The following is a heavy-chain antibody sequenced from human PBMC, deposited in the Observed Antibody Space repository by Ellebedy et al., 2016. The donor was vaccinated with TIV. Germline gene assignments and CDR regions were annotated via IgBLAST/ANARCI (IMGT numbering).Heavy chain of an antibody. CDR2: ISGRGEST. V-gene: IGHV3-23*01. CDR1: GFIFSDYA. J-gene: IGHJ5*02. CDR3: ATRGHSISWFAH. Sequence: PGGSLRLSCATSGFIFSDYAISWVRQPPGKGLEWVSTISGRGESTFAADSVKGRFTISRDFSTRTVYLQMNSLRVEDTAVYFCATRGHSISWFAHWGQGTLVTVSS. D-gene: IGHD3-3*02.